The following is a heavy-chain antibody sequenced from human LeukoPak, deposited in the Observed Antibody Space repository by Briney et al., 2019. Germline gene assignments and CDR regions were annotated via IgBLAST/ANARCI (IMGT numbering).Heavy chain of an antibody. CDR2: ISSSSSYI. CDR1: GFTFSSYS. Sequence: GGSLRLSCAASGFTFSSYSMNWVRQAPGKGLEWVSSISSSSSYIYYADSVKGRFTISRDNAKSSLYLQMNSLRAEDTAVYYCARDDIVVVPAANYYYYGMDVWGQGTTVTVSS. D-gene: IGHD2-2*01. CDR3: ARDDIVVVPAANYYYYGMDV. V-gene: IGHV3-21*01. J-gene: IGHJ6*02.